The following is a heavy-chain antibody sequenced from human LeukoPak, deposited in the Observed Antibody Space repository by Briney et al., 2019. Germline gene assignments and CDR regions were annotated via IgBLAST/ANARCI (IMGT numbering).Heavy chain of an antibody. Sequence: PGGSLRLSCAASGFPFSTYWMFWVRQAPGKGLVWVSRINGDGSSTTYADSVKGRFTISRDNAENTLHLQMNSLRAEDTAVYYCATGGYCTGGSCYKGFDHWGQGTLVTVSS. D-gene: IGHD2-15*01. V-gene: IGHV3-74*01. CDR1: GFPFSTYW. CDR3: ATGGYCTGGSCYKGFDH. CDR2: INGDGSST. J-gene: IGHJ4*02.